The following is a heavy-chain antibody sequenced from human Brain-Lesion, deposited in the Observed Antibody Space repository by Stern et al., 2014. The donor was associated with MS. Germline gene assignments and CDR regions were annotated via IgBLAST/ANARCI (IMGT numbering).Heavy chain of an antibody. CDR1: GGSVSSTSYA. Sequence: VQLVESGPGLVKPSETLSLTCTVAGGSVSSTSYAWAWIRQPPGKGLEWIGTIYYSGNTYYSPSPKSRLTLSLDTSKNQFSLPLRFVTAADTAVYYCAGEEDIRYCSGGSCTGNWFDPWGQGTLVTVSS. D-gene: IGHD2-15*01. J-gene: IGHJ5*02. CDR2: IYYSGNT. V-gene: IGHV4-39*01. CDR3: AGEEDIRYCSGGSCTGNWFDP.